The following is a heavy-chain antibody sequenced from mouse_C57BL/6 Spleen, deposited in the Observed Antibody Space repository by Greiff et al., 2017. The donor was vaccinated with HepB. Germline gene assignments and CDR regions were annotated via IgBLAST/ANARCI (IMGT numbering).Heavy chain of an antibody. Sequence: EVQLVESGGGLVKPGGSLKLSCAASGFTFSSYAMSWVRQTPEKRLEWVATISDGGSYTYYPDNVKGRFTISRDNAKNNLYLQMSHLKSEDTAMYYCARDAGLGNYLRPHWYFDVWGTGTTVTVSS. CDR3: ARDAGLGNYLRPHWYFDV. CDR1: GFTFSSYA. V-gene: IGHV5-4*01. D-gene: IGHD2-1*01. CDR2: ISDGGSYT. J-gene: IGHJ1*03.